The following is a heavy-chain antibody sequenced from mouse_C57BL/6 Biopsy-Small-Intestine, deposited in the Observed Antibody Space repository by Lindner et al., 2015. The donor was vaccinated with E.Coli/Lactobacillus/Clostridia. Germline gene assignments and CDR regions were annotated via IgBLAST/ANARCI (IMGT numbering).Heavy chain of an antibody. V-gene: IGHV5-17*01. J-gene: IGHJ3*01. CDR3: ARGRFAY. CDR2: ISSGSSTI. Sequence: VQLQEVWGDLVKPGGSLKLSCAASGFTFSDYGMHWVRQAPEKGLEWVAYISSGSSTIYYADTVKGRFTISRDNAKNTLFLQMTSLRSEDTAMYYCARGRFAYWGQGTLVTVSA. CDR1: GFTFSDYG.